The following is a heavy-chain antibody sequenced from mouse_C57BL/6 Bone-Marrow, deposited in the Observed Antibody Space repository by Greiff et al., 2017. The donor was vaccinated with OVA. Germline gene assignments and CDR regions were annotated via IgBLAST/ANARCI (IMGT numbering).Heavy chain of an antibody. CDR3: ARIYYDYGFAY. D-gene: IGHD2-4*01. CDR1: GFSLSTSGMG. J-gene: IGHJ3*01. CDR2: IYWDDVK. V-gene: IGHV8-12*01. Sequence: QVTLKESGPGILQSSQTLSLTCSFSGFSLSTSGMGVSWIRQPSGKGLEWLAHIYWDDVKRYNPSLQSRLTISKDTSRNQVFLKITSVDTADTATYYCARIYYDYGFAYWGQGTLVTVSA.